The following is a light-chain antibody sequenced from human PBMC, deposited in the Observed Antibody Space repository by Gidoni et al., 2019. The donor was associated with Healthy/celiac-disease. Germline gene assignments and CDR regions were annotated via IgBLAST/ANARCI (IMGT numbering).Light chain of an antibody. CDR3: QQYDNLAT. V-gene: IGKV1-33*01. CDR1: QDISNY. CDR2: DAS. J-gene: IGKJ3*01. Sequence: DIQVIPAPSSLSASVGDRVTITCQASQDISNYLTWYQQKPGKAPKLLIYDASNLETGVPSRFSGSGSGTDFTFTISSLQPEDIATYYCQQYDNLATFGPGTKVDIK.